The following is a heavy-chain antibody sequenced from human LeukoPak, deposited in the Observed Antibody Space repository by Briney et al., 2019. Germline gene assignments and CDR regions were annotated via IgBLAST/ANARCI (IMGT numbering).Heavy chain of an antibody. J-gene: IGHJ6*03. CDR2: IFYSGSI. Sequence: SETLSLTCTVSGGSITSRNYYWGWIRQPPGKGLEGIGSIFYSGSIHYNPALKTPITISVDTYRNQFSLKLTSVTAADTAVYYCATLLLYSYHMDVWGKGTTVTVSS. CDR1: GGSITSRNYY. V-gene: IGHV4-39*01. D-gene: IGHD3-22*01. CDR3: ATLLLYSYHMDV.